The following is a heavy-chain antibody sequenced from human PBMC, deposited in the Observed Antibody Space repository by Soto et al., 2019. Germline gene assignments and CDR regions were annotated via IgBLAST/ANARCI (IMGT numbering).Heavy chain of an antibody. CDR3: ARDLGGCSAGSCRYNWFDP. CDR2: IIPLYGTT. V-gene: IGHV1-69*13. J-gene: IGHJ5*02. CDR1: EGTFSSYA. Sequence: AASVKVSCKASEGTFSSYAISWVRQAPGQGLEWMGGIIPLYGTTNYAQKFQDRVTITADESTSTAYMELSSLRSQDTAVYYCARDLGGCSAGSCRYNWFDPWGQGTLVTVSS. D-gene: IGHD2-15*01.